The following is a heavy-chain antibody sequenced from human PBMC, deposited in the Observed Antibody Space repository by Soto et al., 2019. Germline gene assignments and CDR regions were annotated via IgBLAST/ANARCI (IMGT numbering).Heavy chain of an antibody. Sequence: SQTLALTCAISGDSVTSNSAAWYWIRHSPSRGLELLGRTYYTSKWYNDYAVSVKSRITINPDTSTNQFSLQLNSVTPEDTAVYYCARARPGASGWEWDYYGMDVWGQVTTIPVSS. J-gene: IGHJ6*02. CDR2: TYYTSKWYN. CDR1: GDSVTSNSAA. V-gene: IGHV6-1*01. D-gene: IGHD6-19*01. CDR3: ARARPGASGWEWDYYGMDV.